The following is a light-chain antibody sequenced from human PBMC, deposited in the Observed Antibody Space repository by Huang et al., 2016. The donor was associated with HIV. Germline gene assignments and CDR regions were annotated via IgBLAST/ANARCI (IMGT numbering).Light chain of an antibody. V-gene: IGKV3-15*01. J-gene: IGKJ1*01. CDR2: GAS. Sequence: EIVMTQSPATLSVSPGERVTLSCRASQSISTNLAWHQQQPGQAPRLLIYGASTRATGIPVRFSGSVSGTEFTLTISSLQSEDFAVYYCQQYNNWPVTFGQGTKVDIK. CDR3: QQYNNWPVT. CDR1: QSISTN.